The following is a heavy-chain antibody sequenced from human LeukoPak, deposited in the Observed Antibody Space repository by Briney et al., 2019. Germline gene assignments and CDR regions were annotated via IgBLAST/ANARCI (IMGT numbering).Heavy chain of an antibody. CDR1: GFTFSSYW. Sequence: GSLRLSCAASGFTFSSYWMHWVRQAPGKGLVWVSRISYDGGDPSYADSVKGRFTISRDNAKNTLYLQMNSLTAEDTAVYYCARGYSSRLYNWLDPWGQGTLVTVSS. CDR2: ISYDGGDP. V-gene: IGHV3-74*01. J-gene: IGHJ5*02. D-gene: IGHD6-13*01. CDR3: ARGYSSRLYNWLDP.